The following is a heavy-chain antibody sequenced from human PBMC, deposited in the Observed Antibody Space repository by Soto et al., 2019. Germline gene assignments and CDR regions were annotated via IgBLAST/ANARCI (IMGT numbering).Heavy chain of an antibody. CDR1: GGSISSTKW. CDR2: ISHSEGS. CDR3: ATQTISYTGDV. D-gene: IGHD1-1*01. J-gene: IGHJ6*02. Sequence: QVQLQESGPGLVKPSGTLSLTCAVSGGSISSTKWWTWVRQPPGKGLEWIAEISHSEGSNYNPSLKSRVAMSLDNSKNQFSLRLSSVTAADTAVYYCATQTISYTGDVWGQGTTVTVS. V-gene: IGHV4-4*02.